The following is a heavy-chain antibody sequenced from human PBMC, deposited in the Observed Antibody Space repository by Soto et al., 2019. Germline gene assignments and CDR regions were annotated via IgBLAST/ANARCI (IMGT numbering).Heavy chain of an antibody. J-gene: IGHJ5*02. CDR2: MNPNSGNT. Sequence: QVQLVQSGAEVKKPGASVKVSCKASGYTFTSYDINWVRQATGQGLEWMGWMNPNSGNTGYAQKFQGRVTRTRNNSISTAYRELSSLRSEDPAVYYCARGAVSSGWYGDWFDPWGQGTLVTVSS. V-gene: IGHV1-8*01. CDR3: ARGAVSSGWYGDWFDP. CDR1: GYTFTSYD. D-gene: IGHD6-19*01.